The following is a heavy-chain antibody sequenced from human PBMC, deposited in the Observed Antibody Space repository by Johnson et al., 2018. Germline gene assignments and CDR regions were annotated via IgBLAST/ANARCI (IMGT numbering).Heavy chain of an antibody. Sequence: QVQLQESGPGLVKPSETLSLTCTVSSGSITSYYWSWIRKPPGKGLEWIGCIYYSGNTNYNPSLESRVTMSADTTKNQVSLKLSSVTDADTAVYYCARGDSSGSNYYDYYGMDGWGQGTTVSVSS. CDR1: SGSITSYY. CDR3: ARGDSSGSNYYDYYGMDG. D-gene: IGHD6-19*01. CDR2: IYYSGNT. V-gene: IGHV4-59*01. J-gene: IGHJ6*02.